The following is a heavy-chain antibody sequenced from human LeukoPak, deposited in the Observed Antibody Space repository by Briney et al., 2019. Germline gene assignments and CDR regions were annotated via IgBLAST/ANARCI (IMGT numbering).Heavy chain of an antibody. CDR1: GFTFSSYA. CDR2: IYSGGST. D-gene: IGHD5-24*01. CDR3: ASSWPPDY. V-gene: IGHV3-53*01. Sequence: GGSLRLSCAASGFTFSSYAMSWVRQAPGKGLEWVSVIYSGGSTYYADSVKGRFTISRDNSKNTLYLQMNSLRAEDTAVYYCASSWPPDYWGQGTLVTVSS. J-gene: IGHJ4*02.